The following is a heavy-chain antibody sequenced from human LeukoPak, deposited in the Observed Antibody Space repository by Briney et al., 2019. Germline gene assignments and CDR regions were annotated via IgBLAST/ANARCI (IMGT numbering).Heavy chain of an antibody. CDR3: ARKMFGVDAFDI. J-gene: IGHJ3*02. Sequence: TSETLSLTCTVSGGSIRSYYWSWIRQPPGKGLEWIGYIYYSGSTNYNPSLKSRVTISVDTSKNQFSLKLSSVTAADTAVYYCARKMFGVDAFDIWGQGTMVTVSS. V-gene: IGHV4-59*01. D-gene: IGHD3-10*02. CDR1: GGSIRSYY. CDR2: IYYSGST.